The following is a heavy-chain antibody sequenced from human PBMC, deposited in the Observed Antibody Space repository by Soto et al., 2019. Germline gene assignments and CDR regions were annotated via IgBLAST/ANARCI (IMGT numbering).Heavy chain of an antibody. CDR2: INPSGGST. CDR3: ARVPYYSTDCYYYGMDV. Sequence: ASVKVSCKASGYTFTSYYMHWVLQSPVQWLEWMGIINPSGGSTSYAQKFQGRVTMTRDTSTSTVYMELSSPRSEDTAVYYCARVPYYSTDCYYYGMDVWGQGTTVTVSS. V-gene: IGHV1-46*01. J-gene: IGHJ6*02. D-gene: IGHD3-22*01. CDR1: GYTFTSYY.